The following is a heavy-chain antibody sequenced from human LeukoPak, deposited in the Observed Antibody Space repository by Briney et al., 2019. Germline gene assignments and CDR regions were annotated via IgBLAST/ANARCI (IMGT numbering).Heavy chain of an antibody. V-gene: IGHV1-2*02. Sequence: ASVKVSCKASGYTFTGYYMHWVRQAPGQGLEWMGWINPNSGGTNYAQKFQGRVTMTRDTSISTAYMELSRLRSDDTAVYYCARDCSSTSCYWFYMDVWGKGTTVTVSS. CDR1: GYTFTGYY. D-gene: IGHD2-2*01. CDR3: ARDCSSTSCYWFYMDV. CDR2: INPNSGGT. J-gene: IGHJ6*03.